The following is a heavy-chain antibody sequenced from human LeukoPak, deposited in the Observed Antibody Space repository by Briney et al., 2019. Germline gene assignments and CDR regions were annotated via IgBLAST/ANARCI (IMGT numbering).Heavy chain of an antibody. CDR3: ASTGWLRKNWFDP. J-gene: IGHJ5*02. V-gene: IGHV1-2*02. D-gene: IGHD5-12*01. CDR2: INPNSGGT. CDR1: GYTFTGYY. Sequence: GASVKVSCKASGYTFTGYYMHWVRQPPGQGLEWMGWINPNSGGTNYAQKFQGRVTMTRDTSISTAYMELSRLRSDDTAVYYCASTGWLRKNWFDPWGQGTLVTVSS.